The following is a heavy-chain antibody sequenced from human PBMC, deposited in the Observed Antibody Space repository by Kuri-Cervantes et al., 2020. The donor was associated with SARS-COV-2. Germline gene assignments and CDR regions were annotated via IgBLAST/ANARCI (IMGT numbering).Heavy chain of an antibody. CDR1: GGSFNNYY. V-gene: IGHV4-30-4*01. CDR2: IYYSGST. Sequence: SETLSLTCAVYGGSFNNYYWNWIRQPPGKGLEWIGYIYYSGSTYYNPSLKSRVTISVDTSKNQFSLKLSSVTAADTAVYYCARADPATHLFDYWGQGTLVTVSS. CDR3: ARADPATHLFDY. J-gene: IGHJ4*02.